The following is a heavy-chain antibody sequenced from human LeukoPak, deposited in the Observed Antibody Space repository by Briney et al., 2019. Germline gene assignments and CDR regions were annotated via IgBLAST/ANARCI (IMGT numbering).Heavy chain of an antibody. J-gene: IGHJ4*02. CDR3: ARKYCSGGSCYSSAYYFDY. V-gene: IGHV3-23*01. Sequence: GSLRLSCAASGFTFSSYAMSWVRQAPGKGLEWVSAISGSGGSTYYADSVKGRFTISRDNSKNTLYLQMNSLRAEDTAVYYCARKYCSGGSCYSSAYYFDYWGQGTLVTVSS. CDR2: ISGSGGST. D-gene: IGHD2-15*01. CDR1: GFTFSSYA.